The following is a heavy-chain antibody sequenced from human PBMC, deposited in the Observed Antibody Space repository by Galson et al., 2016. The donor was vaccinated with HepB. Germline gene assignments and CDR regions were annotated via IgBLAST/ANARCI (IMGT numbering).Heavy chain of an antibody. D-gene: IGHD2-8*02. J-gene: IGHJ5*02. Sequence: SETLSLTCAVSGVSISVNKWWSWVRQSPGKGLEWIGEIHHSGSTNYNPSLKSRITISVDKSKNQFSLKVNSVTAADTAMYYCAAKTPSSDWWPGCDPWGQGTLVTVSS. V-gene: IGHV4-4*02. CDR3: AAKTPSSDWWPGCDP. CDR2: IHHSGST. CDR1: GVSISVNKW.